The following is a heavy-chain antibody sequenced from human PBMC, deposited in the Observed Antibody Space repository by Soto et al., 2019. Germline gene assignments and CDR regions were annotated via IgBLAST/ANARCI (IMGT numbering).Heavy chain of an antibody. D-gene: IGHD3-22*01. J-gene: IGHJ4*01. CDR3: AKARGTMIVDLFDR. Sequence: VAPVKVSCKFSGYTITELSMHWVRQAPGKGLEWMGGFDPEDGETIYAQKFQGRVTMTEDTSTDTAYMELSSLRSEDTAVYYCAKARGTMIVDLFDRWGQGTPVTVSS. V-gene: IGHV1-24*01. CDR1: GYTITELS. CDR2: FDPEDGET.